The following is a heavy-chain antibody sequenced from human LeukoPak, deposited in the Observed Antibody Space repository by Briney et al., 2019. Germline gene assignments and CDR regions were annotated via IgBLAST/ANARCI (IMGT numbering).Heavy chain of an antibody. J-gene: IGHJ4*02. V-gene: IGHV4-59*08. Sequence: SETLSLTCTVSGASISAYSWSWIRQPPGKGLEWIGCIHYSGNTHCNPSLESRVTLSVDTSKNQFFLKLSSVTAADTAGYYCARHGRESRYFDWLLYYIDHWGQGALVTVSS. CDR1: GASISAYS. CDR2: IHYSGNT. D-gene: IGHD3-9*01. CDR3: ARHGRESRYFDWLLYYIDH.